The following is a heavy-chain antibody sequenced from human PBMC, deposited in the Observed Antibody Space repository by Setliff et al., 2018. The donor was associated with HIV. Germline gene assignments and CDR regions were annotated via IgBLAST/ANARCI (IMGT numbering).Heavy chain of an antibody. CDR2: IYAGGST. CDR3: ARAPYYYDSSGYWYFDL. V-gene: IGHV3-53*01. Sequence: GGSLRLSCAASEFTVSSNYINWVRQAPGKGLEWVSIIYAGGSTYYADSVKGRFTISRDNSKNTLYLQMNSLRAEDTAVYYCARAPYYYDSSGYWYFDLWGRGTLVT. CDR1: EFTVSSNY. D-gene: IGHD3-22*01. J-gene: IGHJ2*01.